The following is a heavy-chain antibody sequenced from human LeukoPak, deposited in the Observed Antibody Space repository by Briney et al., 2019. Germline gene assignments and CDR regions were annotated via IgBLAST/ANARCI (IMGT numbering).Heavy chain of an antibody. D-gene: IGHD6-19*01. J-gene: IGHJ4*02. V-gene: IGHV3-7*05. CDR1: GFTFSNFW. CDR3: VAGTTY. Sequence: GGSLRLSCAASGFTFSNFWMTWVRQAPGKGLEWVAIIKQDGSQKYYVDSVKGRFTISRDNARNSLYLQMNSLRAEDTAVYWAVAGTTYWGQGTLVTVSA. CDR2: IKQDGSQK.